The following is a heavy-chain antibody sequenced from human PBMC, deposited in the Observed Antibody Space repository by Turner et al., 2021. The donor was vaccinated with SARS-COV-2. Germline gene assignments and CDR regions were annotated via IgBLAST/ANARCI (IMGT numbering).Heavy chain of an antibody. CDR2: INPNSGGT. CDR1: GYTFTDYY. Sequence: QVQPVQSGAEVKKPGASVKFSCMASGYTFTDYYMHWVRQAPGQGIGWMGWINPNSGGTNCAKKVQGRVTMTRDTFISTANMELSRLTSDDTAVYYCATDSYGTLWGQGTLVTVSS. J-gene: IGHJ4*02. V-gene: IGHV1-2*02. CDR3: ATDSYGTL. D-gene: IGHD5-18*01.